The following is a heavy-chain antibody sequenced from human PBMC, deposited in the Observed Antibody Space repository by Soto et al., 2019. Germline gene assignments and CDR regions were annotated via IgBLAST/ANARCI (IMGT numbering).Heavy chain of an antibody. CDR3: ARDRWSSLGMDV. Sequence: AAVKVSCKDCGGTFSSYASSWVRQAPGQGLEWMGGIIPIFGTANYAQKFQGRVTITADESTSTAYMELSSLRSEDTAVYYCARDRWSSLGMDVWGQGTTVTVSS. J-gene: IGHJ6*02. V-gene: IGHV1-69*13. CDR2: IIPIFGTA. D-gene: IGHD6-13*01. CDR1: GGTFSSYA.